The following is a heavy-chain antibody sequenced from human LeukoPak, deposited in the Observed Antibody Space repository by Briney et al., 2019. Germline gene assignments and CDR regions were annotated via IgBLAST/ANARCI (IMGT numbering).Heavy chain of an antibody. CDR3: AREVGYYDSSGYSGPFDY. J-gene: IGHJ4*02. V-gene: IGHV4-30-2*01. Sequence: SETLSLTCAVSGGSISSGGYSWSWIRQPPGKGLEWIGYIYHSGSTYYNPSLKSRVTISVDTSKNQFSLKLSSVTAADTAVYYCAREVGYYDSSGYSGPFDYWGQGTLVTVSS. CDR2: IYHSGST. D-gene: IGHD3-22*01. CDR1: GGSISSGGYS.